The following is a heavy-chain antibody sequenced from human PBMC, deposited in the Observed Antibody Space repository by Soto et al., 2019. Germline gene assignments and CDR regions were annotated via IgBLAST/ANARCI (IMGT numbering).Heavy chain of an antibody. D-gene: IGHD3-16*01. CDR3: ASLGRHG. V-gene: IGHV3-30*03. Sequence: GGSLRLSCAASGFTFSSYGMHWVRQAPGKGLEWVAVISYDGSNKYYADSVKGRFTISRDNAKNSLFLQMNNLRAEDTGVYYCASLGRHGWGQGTTVTVSS. CDR1: GFTFSSYG. CDR2: ISYDGSNK. J-gene: IGHJ6*02.